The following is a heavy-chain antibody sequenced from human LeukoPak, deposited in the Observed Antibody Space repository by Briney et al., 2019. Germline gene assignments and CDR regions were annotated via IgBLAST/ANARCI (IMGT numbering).Heavy chain of an antibody. J-gene: IGHJ6*03. D-gene: IGHD3-10*01. CDR3: ARVEEGYGSGRRENYYYYYMDV. CDR2: INQDGSEK. V-gene: IGHV3-7*01. Sequence: GGSLRLSCAVSGFPFSTFWMSWVRQAPGKGLEWVANINQDGSEKYYVDSVRGRFAISRDNAKNSLYLQMNSLRAEDTAVYYCARVEEGYGSGRRENYYYYYMDVWGKGTTVTISS. CDR1: GFPFSTFW.